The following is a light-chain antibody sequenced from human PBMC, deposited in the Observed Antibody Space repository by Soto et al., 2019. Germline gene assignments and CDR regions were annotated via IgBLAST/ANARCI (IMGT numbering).Light chain of an antibody. J-gene: IGKJ1*01. CDR3: QQYNIRPPT. CDR2: GAS. V-gene: IGKV3D-15*01. CDR1: QSVSGN. Sequence: EIVMTQAPATLSVSPGGRATLSCRASQSVSGNLAGYQQKPGQAPRLLIYGASTRSNVIPARFSGSGSGTEFTPTISSLQSEDFAVYYCQQYNIRPPTFVQGTNVEIK.